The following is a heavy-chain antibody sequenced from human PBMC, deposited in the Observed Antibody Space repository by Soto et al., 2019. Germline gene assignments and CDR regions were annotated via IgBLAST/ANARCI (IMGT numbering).Heavy chain of an antibody. J-gene: IGHJ4*02. D-gene: IGHD2-2*03. CDR3: GKENDLDRDGPFDY. CDR1: GFSFDDYG. CDR2: ISWNSGDI. Sequence: EVQLVESGGGSVQPGRSLRLSCAASGFSFDDYGMHWVRQGPGKGLEWVSGISWNSGDIYYADSVKGRFTISREDAKRSLYLQMNSLRTEETALYYCGKENDLDRDGPFDYWGQGILVIVSS. V-gene: IGHV3-9*01.